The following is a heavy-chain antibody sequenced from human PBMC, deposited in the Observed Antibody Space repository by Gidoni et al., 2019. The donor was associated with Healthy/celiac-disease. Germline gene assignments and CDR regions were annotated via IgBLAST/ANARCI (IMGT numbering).Heavy chain of an antibody. Sequence: QVQLVQSGAEVKKPGASVKVSCKASGYTFPGYYMHWVRQAPGQGLEWMGWINPNSGGTNYAQKFQGWVTMTRDTSISTAYMELSRLRSDDTAVYYCARAPYGDYNDWFDPWGQGTLVTVSS. J-gene: IGHJ5*02. CDR3: ARAPYGDYNDWFDP. D-gene: IGHD4-17*01. CDR2: INPNSGGT. CDR1: GYTFPGYY. V-gene: IGHV1-2*04.